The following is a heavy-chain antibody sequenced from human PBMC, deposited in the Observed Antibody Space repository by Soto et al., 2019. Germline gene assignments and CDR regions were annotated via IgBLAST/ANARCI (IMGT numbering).Heavy chain of an antibody. Sequence: GGSLRLSCAASGFTFSRFVMYWVRQAPCKGLEWVAVVSHDGSNKYYADSVRGRFTISRDNSKNTLYLQMNSLRAEDTALYHCAKDTHCSGDSCYSALGYWGQGTLVTVSS. J-gene: IGHJ4*01. V-gene: IGHV3-30*18. D-gene: IGHD2-15*01. CDR2: VSHDGSNK. CDR3: AKDTHCSGDSCYSALGY. CDR1: GFTFSRFV.